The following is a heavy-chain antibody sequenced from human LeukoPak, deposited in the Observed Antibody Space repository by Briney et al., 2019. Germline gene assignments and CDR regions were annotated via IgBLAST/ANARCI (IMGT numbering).Heavy chain of an antibody. D-gene: IGHD6-13*01. Sequence: SETLSLTCTVSGGSISSYYWSWIRQPPGKGLEWIGYTYYSGSTNYNPSLKSRVTISVDTSKNQFSLKLSSVTAADTAVYYCARGPMAAAEFDYWGQGTLVTVSS. CDR1: GGSISSYY. CDR2: TYYSGST. J-gene: IGHJ4*02. CDR3: ARGPMAAAEFDY. V-gene: IGHV4-59*01.